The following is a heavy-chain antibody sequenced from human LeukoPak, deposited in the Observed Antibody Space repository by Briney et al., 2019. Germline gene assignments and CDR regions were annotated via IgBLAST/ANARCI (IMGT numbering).Heavy chain of an antibody. V-gene: IGHV3-30*02. Sequence: PGGSLRLSCAASGFTFSSYGMHWVRQAPGKGLEWVAFIRYDGSNKYYADSVKGRFTTSRDNSKNTLYLQMNSLRAEDTAVYYCAKDPLAYDSSGYYLDYWGQGTLVTVSS. CDR2: IRYDGSNK. CDR1: GFTFSSYG. CDR3: AKDPLAYDSSGYYLDY. J-gene: IGHJ4*02. D-gene: IGHD3-22*01.